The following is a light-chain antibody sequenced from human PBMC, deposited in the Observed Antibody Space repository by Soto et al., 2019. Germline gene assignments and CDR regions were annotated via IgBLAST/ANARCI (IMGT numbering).Light chain of an antibody. CDR2: GTS. Sequence: EVVLTQSPGTLSLSPGERATLSCRASQSVNNLYLVWYQQKVGQAPRLLIYGTSSRATGIPDRFSGSGSGTDFTLTISRLEPEDFAVYFCQQYAYSPWTFGQGTRVEIK. CDR3: QQYAYSPWT. V-gene: IGKV3-20*01. J-gene: IGKJ1*01. CDR1: QSVNNLY.